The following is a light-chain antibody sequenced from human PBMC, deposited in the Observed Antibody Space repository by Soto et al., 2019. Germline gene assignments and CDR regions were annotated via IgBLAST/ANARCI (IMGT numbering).Light chain of an antibody. Sequence: EIVMTQSPLSLPVTPGEPASISCRSSQSLLHSNGNTYLDWYLQKPGQSPQLLVSSASNRASGVPDRFSGSGSGTDFTLKISSVEAEDVGVYYCMQALPTPFTFGGGTKVEIK. J-gene: IGKJ4*01. CDR3: MQALPTPFT. CDR2: SAS. V-gene: IGKV2-28*01. CDR1: QSLLHSNGNTY.